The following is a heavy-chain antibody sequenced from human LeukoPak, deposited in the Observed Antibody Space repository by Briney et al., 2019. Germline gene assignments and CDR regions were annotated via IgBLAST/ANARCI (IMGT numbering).Heavy chain of an antibody. D-gene: IGHD3-22*01. J-gene: IGHJ4*02. CDR2: ISAYNGNT. CDR1: GYTFTSYS. V-gene: IGHV1-18*01. CDR3: ARSARYYDSSGYGRVLDY. Sequence: ASVKVSCKASGYTFTSYSISWVRQAPGQGLEWMGWISAYNGNTNYAQKLQGRVTMTTDTSTSTAYMELRSLRSDDTAVYYCARSARYYDSSGYGRVLDYWGQGTLVTVSS.